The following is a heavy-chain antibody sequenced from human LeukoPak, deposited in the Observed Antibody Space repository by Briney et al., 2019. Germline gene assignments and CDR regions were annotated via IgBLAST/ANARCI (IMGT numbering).Heavy chain of an antibody. J-gene: IGHJ4*02. V-gene: IGHV1-2*06. CDR3: ARWPRGYCSGGSCEEY. CDR1: GYTFTGYY. Sequence: ASVKVSCKASGYTFTGYYMHWGRQAHGQGLEWMGRITPISRAITSALTFHSRVTIPRVTSISTAYMELSSLRSDDTAVYYCARWPRGYCSGGSCEEYWGQGTLVTVSS. CDR2: ITPISRAI. D-gene: IGHD2-15*01.